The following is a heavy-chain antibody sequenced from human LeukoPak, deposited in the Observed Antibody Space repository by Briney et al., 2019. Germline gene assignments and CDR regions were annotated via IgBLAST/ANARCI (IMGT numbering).Heavy chain of an antibody. CDR1: GYTFTSYG. CDR3: ARDLDYYYGSGSPSDAFDI. J-gene: IGHJ3*02. Sequence: ASVKVSCKASGYTFTSYGISWVRQAPGQGLEWMGWISAYNGNTNYSQKLQGRVTMTTDTSTSTAYMELRSLRSDDTAVYYCARDLDYYYGSGSPSDAFDIWGQGTMVTVSS. V-gene: IGHV1-18*01. D-gene: IGHD3-10*01. CDR2: ISAYNGNT.